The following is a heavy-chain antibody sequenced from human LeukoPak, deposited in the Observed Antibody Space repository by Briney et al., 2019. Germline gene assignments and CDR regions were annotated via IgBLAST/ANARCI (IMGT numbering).Heavy chain of an antibody. CDR1: GFTFSSYD. D-gene: IGHD4-17*01. V-gene: IGHV3-33*01. Sequence: GGSLRLSCAASGFTFSSYDMHWVRQAPGKGLEWVTVIWYDGSNKYYADSVKGRFTISRDNSKNTLYLQMNSLRAEDTAVYYCARDNYGDYRYNWFDPWGQGTLVTVSS. CDR2: IWYDGSNK. CDR3: ARDNYGDYRYNWFDP. J-gene: IGHJ5*02.